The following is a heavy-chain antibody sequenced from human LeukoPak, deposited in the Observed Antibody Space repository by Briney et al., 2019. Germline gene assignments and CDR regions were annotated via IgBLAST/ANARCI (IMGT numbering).Heavy chain of an antibody. CDR2: ISHIGST. V-gene: IGHV4-59*01. D-gene: IGHD2-21*02. CDR1: GGSITNYY. CDR3: ARDRLSANAFDM. J-gene: IGHJ3*02. Sequence: SETLSLTCSVSGGSITNYYWNWMRQPPGKGQEWIGYISHIGSTNYNPSLKSRLTISVDRSKNQFYLKLTSVTAADTAIYYCARDRLSANAFDMWGQGTVVTVSS.